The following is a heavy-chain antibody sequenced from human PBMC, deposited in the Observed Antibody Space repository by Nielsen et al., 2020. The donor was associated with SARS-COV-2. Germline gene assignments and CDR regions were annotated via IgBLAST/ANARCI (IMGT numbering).Heavy chain of an antibody. CDR2: IYNGGSST. Sequence: GESLKISCVASGFTFSNYALSWVRPAPGTGLEWVSVIYNGGSSTYYADSVKGRFTISRDNAQSSLYLLMNNLGAEDTAVYYCASSGWLDYWGQGTRVTVSS. D-gene: IGHD6-19*01. V-gene: IGHV3-23*03. J-gene: IGHJ4*02. CDR3: ASSGWLDY. CDR1: GFTFSNYA.